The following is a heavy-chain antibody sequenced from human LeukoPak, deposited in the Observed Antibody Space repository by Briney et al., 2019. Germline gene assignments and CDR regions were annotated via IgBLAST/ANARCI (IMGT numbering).Heavy chain of an antibody. D-gene: IGHD1-1*01. CDR3: ARGKVGTDFDY. V-gene: IGHV4-61*02. J-gene: IGHJ4*02. Sequence: SQTLSLTCTVSGGSISSGSYYWSWIRQPAGKGLEWIGRIYTSGSTNYNPSLKSRVTMSVDTSKNRFSLNLSSVTAADTAVYYCARGKVGTDFDYWGQGTLVTVSS. CDR1: GGSISSGSYY. CDR2: IYTSGST.